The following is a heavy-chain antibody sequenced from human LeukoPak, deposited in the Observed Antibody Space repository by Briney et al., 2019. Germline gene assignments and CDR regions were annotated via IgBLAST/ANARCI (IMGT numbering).Heavy chain of an antibody. V-gene: IGHV1-18*01. CDR2: ISANDGKI. J-gene: IGHJ4*02. CDR1: GFVFTVYG. Sequence: VASVTLSCKASGFVFTVYGFTWVRQAPGQGLEWMGWISANDGKIHYSERHQGRMTMSTDTVTSTVYMELRSLRSDDTAVYYCARELHVERDDYWGQGTLVTVSS. CDR3: ARELHVERDDY. D-gene: IGHD1-1*01.